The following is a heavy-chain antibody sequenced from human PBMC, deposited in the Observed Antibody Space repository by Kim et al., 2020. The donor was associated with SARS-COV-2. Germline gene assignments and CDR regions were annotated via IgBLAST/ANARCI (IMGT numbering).Heavy chain of an antibody. Sequence: RGSLRLSCAASGVSFNNYWMGWVRQAPGKGLECVAHIKEDGSEKYHVDSVEGRFTISRDNAKNSLYLQMNSLRAEDTAMYYCARDRGYCSGGSCYSIFDYWGQGTQVTVSS. CDR1: GVSFNNYW. D-gene: IGHD2-15*01. CDR2: IKEDGSEK. CDR3: ARDRGYCSGGSCYSIFDY. V-gene: IGHV3-7*03. J-gene: IGHJ4*02.